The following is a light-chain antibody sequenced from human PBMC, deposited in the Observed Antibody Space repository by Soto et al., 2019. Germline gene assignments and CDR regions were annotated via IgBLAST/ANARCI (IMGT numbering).Light chain of an antibody. J-gene: IGLJ3*02. CDR1: TGAVTSGHY. V-gene: IGLV7-46*01. CDR3: LLSYRSARV. Sequence: QAVLTQDPSLTVSPGGTVTVTCGSSTGAVTSGHYPHWVQQKPGQAPRTLIYDTTNKHSWTPARFSGSLLGGKAALTLSGAQPEDEGDYYCLLSYRSARVFAGGTKLPS. CDR2: DTT.